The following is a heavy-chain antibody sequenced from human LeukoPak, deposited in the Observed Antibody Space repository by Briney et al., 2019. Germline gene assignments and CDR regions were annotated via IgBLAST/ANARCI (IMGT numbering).Heavy chain of an antibody. J-gene: IGHJ5*02. CDR2: IYYRGST. Sequence: SETLSLTCTVSGGSISSYYWSWIRQPPGKGLEGIGYIYYRGSTNYNPSLKSRVTISVDTSKNQFSLKLSSVTAADTAVYYCARTTRYCSSTSCWRLWFDPWGQGTLVTVSS. V-gene: IGHV4-59*08. CDR1: GGSISSYY. CDR3: ARTTRYCSSTSCWRLWFDP. D-gene: IGHD2-2*01.